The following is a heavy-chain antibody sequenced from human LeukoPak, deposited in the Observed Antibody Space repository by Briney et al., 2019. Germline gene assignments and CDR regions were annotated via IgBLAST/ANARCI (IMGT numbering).Heavy chain of an antibody. D-gene: IGHD2-2*01. V-gene: IGHV1-46*01. CDR1: GYTFTSYY. J-gene: IGHJ4*02. Sequence: GASVKVSCKASGYTFTSYYMHWVRQAPGQGLEWMGIINPSGGSTSYAQKFQGRVTMTRDTSTSTVYMELSSLRSEDTAVYYCARDGPGFTVPAARARWYWGQGTLVTVSA. CDR2: INPSGGST. CDR3: ARDGPGFTVPAARARWY.